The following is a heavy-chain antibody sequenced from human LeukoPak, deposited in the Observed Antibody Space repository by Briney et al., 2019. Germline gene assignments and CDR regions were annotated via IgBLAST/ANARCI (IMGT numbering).Heavy chain of an antibody. D-gene: IGHD6-25*01. CDR2: NSSSSSIM. J-gene: IGHJ4*02. CDR1: GFTFSSYG. CDR3: ARDFEAAGFDY. Sequence: GGSLRLSCAASGFTFSSYGMNWVRQAPGKGLEWVSFNSSSSSIMYYADSVKGRFTISRDNAKNSLYLQMNSLRAEDTAVYYCARDFEAAGFDYWGQGTLVTVSS. V-gene: IGHV3-48*01.